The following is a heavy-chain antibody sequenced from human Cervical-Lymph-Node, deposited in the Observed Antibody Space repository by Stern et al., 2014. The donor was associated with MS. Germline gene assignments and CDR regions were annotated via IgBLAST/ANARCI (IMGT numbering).Heavy chain of an antibody. Sequence: QVQLVQSGAEVTKPGSSVKVSCKASGGTFSKFPSSCVRQAPGQGLVWMGGIFPCFGPQTYAHEFRVRVTITADVSTSTVYMELSSLRSDDTAVYYCALSSETSDRWYSLGYDLWGQGTLVTVSS. CDR3: ALSSETSDRWYSLGYDL. CDR2: IFPCFGPQ. J-gene: IGHJ5*02. V-gene: IGHV1-69*01. CDR1: GGTFSKFP. D-gene: IGHD6-13*01.